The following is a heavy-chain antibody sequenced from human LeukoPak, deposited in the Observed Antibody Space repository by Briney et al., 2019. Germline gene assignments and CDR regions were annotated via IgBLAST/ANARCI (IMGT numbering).Heavy chain of an antibody. CDR1: GGSINSSSYY. D-gene: IGHD4-17*01. Sequence: SETLSLTCTVSGGSINSSSYYWGWLRQPPGKGLEWIGSIYYSGSTFYNPSLKSRLTLSVDTSKSQFSLKLTSVTAADTATYYCARLHDYGDYYADYWGQGTLVTVSS. V-gene: IGHV4-39*01. J-gene: IGHJ4*02. CDR3: ARLHDYGDYYADY. CDR2: IYYSGST.